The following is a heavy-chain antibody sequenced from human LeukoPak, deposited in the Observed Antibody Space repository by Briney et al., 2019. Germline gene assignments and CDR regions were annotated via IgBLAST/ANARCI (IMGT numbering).Heavy chain of an antibody. J-gene: IGHJ4*02. CDR1: GFTVSSNY. V-gene: IGHV3-66*02. CDR2: IYSGGST. Sequence: PGGSLRHSCAASGFTVSSNYMSWVRQAPGKGLEWVSIIYSGGSTYYADSVKGRFTISRDNSKNTLYLQMNSLRAEDTAVYCVRVGSSYGYGDWNHFDYWGQGTLVTVSS. CDR3: RVGSSYGYGDWNHFDY. D-gene: IGHD5-18*01.